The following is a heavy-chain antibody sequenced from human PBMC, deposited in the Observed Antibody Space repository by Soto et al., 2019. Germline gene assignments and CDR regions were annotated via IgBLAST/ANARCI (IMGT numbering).Heavy chain of an antibody. CDR3: ARVQGGYSYGYYFDY. CDR1: GYTFTSYG. V-gene: IGHV1-18*01. CDR2: ISAYNGNT. J-gene: IGHJ4*02. Sequence: QVQLVQSGAEVKKPGASVKVSCKASGYTFTSYGISWVRQAPGQGLEWMGWISAYNGNTNYAQKLQGRVTMTTDTSTSTAYIELRSLRSDDTAVYYCARVQGGYSYGYYFDYWGQGTLVTVSS. D-gene: IGHD5-18*01.